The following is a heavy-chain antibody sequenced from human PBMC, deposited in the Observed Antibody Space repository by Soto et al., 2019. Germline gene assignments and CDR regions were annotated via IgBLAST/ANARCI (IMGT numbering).Heavy chain of an antibody. Sequence: ASVKVSCKASGYTFTSYDINWVRQATGQGLEWMGWMNPNSGNTGYAQKFQGRVTMTRNTSISTAYMELSSLRSEDTAVYYCARDPSAYPITIPPTHRHMDVWGKGTSVTVSS. CDR1: GYTFTSYD. V-gene: IGHV1-8*01. D-gene: IGHD3-9*01. CDR2: MNPNSGNT. J-gene: IGHJ6*03. CDR3: ARDPSAYPITIPPTHRHMDV.